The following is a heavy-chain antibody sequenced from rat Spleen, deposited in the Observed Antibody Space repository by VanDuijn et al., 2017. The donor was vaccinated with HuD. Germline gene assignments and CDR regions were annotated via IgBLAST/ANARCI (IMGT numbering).Heavy chain of an antibody. Sequence: EVQLVESGGGLVQPGRSLKLSCAASGFTFSDYSMAWVRQAPKKGPEWVATIIYDGSGTYYRDSVRGRFTISRDNAKSTLYLQMDSLRSEDTATYYCARHSGGYWGQGVMVTVSS. V-gene: IGHV5-7*01. J-gene: IGHJ2*01. CDR3: ARHSGGY. CDR2: IIYDGSGT. D-gene: IGHD1-11*01. CDR1: GFTFSDYS.